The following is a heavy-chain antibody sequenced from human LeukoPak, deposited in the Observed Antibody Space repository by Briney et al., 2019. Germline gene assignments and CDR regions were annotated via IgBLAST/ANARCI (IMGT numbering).Heavy chain of an antibody. Sequence: SVKVSCTASGYTFTAGYYIYWVRQAPGQGLEWMGRINSYSGGTNYALKFQGRVTMTRDTTMSTAYMDLSSLTSDDTAVYFCVRDNGAYWGQGTLVTVSS. CDR2: INSYSGGT. J-gene: IGHJ4*02. D-gene: IGHD2-8*01. CDR1: GYTFTAGYY. V-gene: IGHV1-2*06. CDR3: VRDNGAY.